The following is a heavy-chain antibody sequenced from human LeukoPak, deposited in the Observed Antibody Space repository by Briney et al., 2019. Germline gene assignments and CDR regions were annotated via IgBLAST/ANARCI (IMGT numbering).Heavy chain of an antibody. V-gene: IGHV1-2*02. CDR2: INPNSGGT. CDR3: ARALEDTYYYGSGSYSFDY. Sequence: ASVKVPCKASGYTFTGYYMHWVRQAPGQGLEWMGWINPNSGGTNYAQKFQGRVTMTRDTSISTAYMELSRLRSDDTAVYYCARALEDTYYYGSGSYSFDYWGQGTLVTVSS. CDR1: GYTFTGYY. J-gene: IGHJ4*02. D-gene: IGHD3-10*01.